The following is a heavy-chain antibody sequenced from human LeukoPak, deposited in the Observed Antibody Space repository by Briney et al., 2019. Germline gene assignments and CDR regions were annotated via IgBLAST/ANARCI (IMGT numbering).Heavy chain of an antibody. V-gene: IGHV3-23*01. Sequence: GALRLSCSASGFTFSSYGLSWVRQTPGKGGEGGAAIRGGGDSKHYADSVRGRFTISRDNSRNTMYLQMTSLRAEETAVSYCARGLEAKDTRPHYWGQGTLVSV. CDR1: GFTFSSYG. D-gene: IGHD1-1*01. J-gene: IGHJ4*02. CDR2: IRGGGDSK. CDR3: ARGLEAKDTRPHY.